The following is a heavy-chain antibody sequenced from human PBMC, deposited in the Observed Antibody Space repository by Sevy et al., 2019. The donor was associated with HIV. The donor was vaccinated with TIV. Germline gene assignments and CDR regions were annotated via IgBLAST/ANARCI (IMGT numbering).Heavy chain of an antibody. V-gene: IGHV3-7*03. J-gene: IGHJ5*02. Sequence: GGSLRLSCAASGFTFSSYWMSWVRQAPGKGLEWVANIKQDGSEKYYGDSVKGRFTISRDNAKNSLYLQMNSLRTEDTAVYYCARENIVVVPAAMNNWFDPWGQGTLVTVSS. CDR2: IKQDGSEK. D-gene: IGHD2-2*01. CDR3: ARENIVVVPAAMNNWFDP. CDR1: GFTFSSYW.